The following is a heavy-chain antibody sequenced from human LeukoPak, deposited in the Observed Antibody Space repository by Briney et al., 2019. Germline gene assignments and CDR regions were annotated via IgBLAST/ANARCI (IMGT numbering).Heavy chain of an antibody. CDR2: IWYDGSNK. CDR3: ARGRGYDSGAYNYAFSDY. V-gene: IGHV3-33*01. D-gene: IGHD3-22*01. Sequence: GGSLRLSCAASGFAFSSYGMHWVRQAPGKGLEWVAVIWYDGSNKYHADSVKGRFTISRDNSKNTLYLQMNSLRAEDTAVYYCARGRGYDSGAYNYAFSDYWGQGTLVTVSS. J-gene: IGHJ4*02. CDR1: GFAFSSYG.